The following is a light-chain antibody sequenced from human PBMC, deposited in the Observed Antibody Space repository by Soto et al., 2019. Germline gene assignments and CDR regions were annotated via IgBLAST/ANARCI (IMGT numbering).Light chain of an antibody. V-gene: IGKV3-15*01. J-gene: IGKJ4*01. CDR3: QRYSDCPLT. CDR2: GAS. Sequence: EIVMTQSPATLSVSPGERATLSCRASQTLYNNLAWYQQKLGQAPRLLIYGASARATDIPARFSGSGSGTEFTLTISGLQSEDFAIYCGQRYSDCPLTFGGGIKVEIK. CDR1: QTLYNN.